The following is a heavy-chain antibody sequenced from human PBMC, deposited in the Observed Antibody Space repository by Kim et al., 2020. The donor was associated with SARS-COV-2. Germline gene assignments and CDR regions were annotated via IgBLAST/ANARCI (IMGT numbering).Heavy chain of an antibody. CDR3: ARGTWGGGGWGYGSGQYNRFST. D-gene: IGHD3-10*01. Sequence: ASVKVSCKASGYTFTSSHIQWVRQAPGQGLEWVGIINPSGGSTTYAQKLQGRVTMTRDTSTGTVYMELSSLRSEDTALYYCARGTWGGGGWGYGSGQYNRFSTWGQGTLVTVSS. J-gene: IGHJ5*02. V-gene: IGHV1-46*03. CDR1: GYTFTSSH. CDR2: INPSGGST.